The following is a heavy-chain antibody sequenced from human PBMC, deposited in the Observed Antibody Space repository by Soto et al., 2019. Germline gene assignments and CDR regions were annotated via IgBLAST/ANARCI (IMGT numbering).Heavy chain of an antibody. D-gene: IGHD1-1*01. V-gene: IGHV3-11*06. CDR3: ARSGDNYNRLDY. J-gene: IGHJ4*02. CDR1: GFTFSDYY. Sequence: QVQLVESGGGLVKPGGSLRLSCEGSGFTFSDYYISWVRQAPGKGLEWMSYSSNSGTFSRYADSVKGRFSISRDNTKNLMYLQMHCLRAEDTAVYYCARSGDNYNRLDYWGQGTPVTVSS. CDR2: SSNSGTFS.